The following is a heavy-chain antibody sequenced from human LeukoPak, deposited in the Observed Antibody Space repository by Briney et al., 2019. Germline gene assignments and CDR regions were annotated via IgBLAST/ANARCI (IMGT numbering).Heavy chain of an antibody. CDR2: ISWKSDTI. D-gene: IGHD6-6*01. J-gene: IGHJ3*01. Sequence: GRSLRLSCAASGFTFDDYAMHWVRRAPGKGLEWVSSISWKSDTIGYADSVKGRFTISRDNAKNSLYLQMNSLRAEDTAVYYCARSSYSSSSSVWGQGTMVTVSS. CDR3: ARSSYSSSSSV. CDR1: GFTFDDYA. V-gene: IGHV3-9*01.